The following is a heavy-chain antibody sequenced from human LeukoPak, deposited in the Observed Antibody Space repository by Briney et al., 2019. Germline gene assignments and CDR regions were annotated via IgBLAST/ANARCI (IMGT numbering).Heavy chain of an antibody. D-gene: IGHD4-4*01. V-gene: IGHV4-4*07. J-gene: IGHJ4*02. CDR1: GGSISSYY. CDR3: ARAGIMTTALDY. CDR2: IYTSGSI. Sequence: SETLSLTCTVSGGSISSYYWSWIRQPAGKGLEWIGRIYTSGSISYNPSLKSRVTMSVDTSKNQFSLKLSSVTAADTAVYYCARAGIMTTALDYWGQGTLVTVSS.